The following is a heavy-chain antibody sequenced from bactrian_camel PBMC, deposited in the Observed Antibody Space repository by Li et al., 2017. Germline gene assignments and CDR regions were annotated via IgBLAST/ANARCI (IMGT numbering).Heavy chain of an antibody. V-gene: IGHV3S40*01. Sequence: QLVESGGGLVQPGESLRLSCQASGFTFSDYTMTWVRQAPGKGLEWVSDINSSGRSTNYADSVKGRFTISQDNRKNTVFLQMDSLKTEDTAVYYCAAEGALNGGICYGNPNYWGQGTQVTVS. D-gene: IGHD5*01. J-gene: IGHJ4*01. CDR3: AAEGALNGGICYGNPNY. CDR1: GFTFSDYT. CDR2: INSSGRST.